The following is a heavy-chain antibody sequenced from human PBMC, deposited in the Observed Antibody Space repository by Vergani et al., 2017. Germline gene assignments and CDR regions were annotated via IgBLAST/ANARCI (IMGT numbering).Heavy chain of an antibody. V-gene: IGHV3-72*01. CDR1: GFTFSAHY. J-gene: IGHJ6*03. CDR3: ARIAAAPYYYYMDV. CDR2: TRNKANSYTT. Sequence: EVQLVESGGGLVQPGGSLRLSCAASGFTFSAHYMDWVRQAPGKGLEWVGRTRNKANSYTTEYAASVKGRFTISRDESKNSLYLQMNSLKTEDTAVYYCARIAAAPYYYYMDVWGKGTTVTVSS. D-gene: IGHD6-13*01.